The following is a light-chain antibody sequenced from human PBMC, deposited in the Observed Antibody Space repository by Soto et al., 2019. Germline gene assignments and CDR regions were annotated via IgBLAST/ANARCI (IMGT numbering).Light chain of an antibody. CDR2: GAS. J-gene: IGKJ5*01. CDR1: QSVSSSY. Sequence: EIVLTQSPVTLALSAAERSTLSCRASQSVSSSYLAWYQQRPGQAPRLLIYGASSRATGIPDRFSGGGYGTDILTISRLEPEDFALYFCQQYTTSPITFGQGTRLEIK. V-gene: IGKV3-20*01. CDR3: QQYTTSPIT.